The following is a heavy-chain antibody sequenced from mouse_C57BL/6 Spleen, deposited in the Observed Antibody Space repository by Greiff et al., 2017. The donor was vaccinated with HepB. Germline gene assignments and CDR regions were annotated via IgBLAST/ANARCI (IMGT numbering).Heavy chain of an antibody. CDR1: GFTFSDYG. J-gene: IGHJ4*01. D-gene: IGHD1-1*01. CDR3: ARGLLLLRFYAMDY. Sequence: EVQVVESGGGLVKPGGSLKLSCAASGFTFSDYGMHWVRQAPEKGLEWVAYISSGSSTIYYADTVKGRFTISRDNAKNPLFLQMTRLRSEDTAMYYCARGLLLLRFYAMDYWGQGTSGTVSS. CDR2: ISSGSSTI. V-gene: IGHV5-17*01.